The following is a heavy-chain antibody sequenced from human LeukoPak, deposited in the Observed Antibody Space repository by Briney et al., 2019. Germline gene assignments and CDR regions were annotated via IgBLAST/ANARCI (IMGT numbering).Heavy chain of an antibody. Sequence: GGSLRLSCSAPGFTFSNYAMHWVRQAPGKGLEYVSAISSNGGSTYYADSVKGRFTISRDNSKNTLYLQMSSLRAEDTAVYYCVKDPRYSYGSWGQGTLVTVSS. J-gene: IGHJ4*02. CDR3: VKDPRYSYGS. CDR1: GFTFSNYA. V-gene: IGHV3-64D*09. CDR2: ISSNGGST. D-gene: IGHD5-18*01.